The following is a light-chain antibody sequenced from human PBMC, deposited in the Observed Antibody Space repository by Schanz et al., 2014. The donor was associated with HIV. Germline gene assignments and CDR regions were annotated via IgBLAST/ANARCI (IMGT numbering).Light chain of an antibody. CDR2: EVS. CDR3: QSFDGSLGGVL. V-gene: IGLV2-8*01. Sequence: QSALTQPPSASGSPGQSVTISCSGTINNVGGYNFVSWYQQHPGKAPKLIIYEVSKRPSGVPDRFSGSKSDSSASLTITGLQPEDEADYYCQSFDGSLGGVLFGGGTKLTVL. CDR1: INNVGGYNF. J-gene: IGLJ3*02.